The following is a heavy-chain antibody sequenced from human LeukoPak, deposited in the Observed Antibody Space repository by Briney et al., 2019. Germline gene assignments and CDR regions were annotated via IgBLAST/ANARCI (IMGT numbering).Heavy chain of an antibody. CDR3: ARGGGVTYYDSTGYLWYFDY. V-gene: IGHV4-59*11. J-gene: IGHJ4*02. D-gene: IGHD3-22*01. Sequence: SETLSLTCTVSGGSISSHYWSWIRQPPGKGLEWIGYIYYSGSTKFNPSLKSRVTISVDTPKNQFSLQLSSVTAADTAVYYCARGGGVTYYDSTGYLWYFDYWGQGTLVTVSS. CDR2: IYYSGST. CDR1: GGSISSHY.